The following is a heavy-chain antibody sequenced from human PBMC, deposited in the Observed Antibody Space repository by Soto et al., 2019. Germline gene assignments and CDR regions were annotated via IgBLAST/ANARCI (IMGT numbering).Heavy chain of an antibody. Sequence: GGSLRLSCAASGFTFSSYSMNWVRQAPGKGLEWVSYISSSSSTIYYADSVKGRFTISRDDAKNSLYLQMNSLRAEDTAVYYCASGLVVADAFDIWGQGTMVTVSS. CDR2: ISSSSSTI. D-gene: IGHD2-15*01. CDR1: GFTFSSYS. V-gene: IGHV3-48*01. CDR3: ASGLVVADAFDI. J-gene: IGHJ3*02.